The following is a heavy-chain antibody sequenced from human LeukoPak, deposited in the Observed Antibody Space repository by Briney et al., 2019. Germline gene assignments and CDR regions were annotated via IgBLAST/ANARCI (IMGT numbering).Heavy chain of an antibody. D-gene: IGHD6-13*01. CDR1: GFTFSSYA. V-gene: IGHV3-30*04. CDR3: AGDPPQEIAAAGDY. Sequence: PGRSLRLSCAASGFTFSSYAMHWVRQAPGKGLEWVAVISYDGSNKYYADSVKGRFTISRDNSKNTLYLQMNSLRAEDTAVYYCAGDPPQEIAAAGDYWGQGTLVTVSS. CDR2: ISYDGSNK. J-gene: IGHJ4*02.